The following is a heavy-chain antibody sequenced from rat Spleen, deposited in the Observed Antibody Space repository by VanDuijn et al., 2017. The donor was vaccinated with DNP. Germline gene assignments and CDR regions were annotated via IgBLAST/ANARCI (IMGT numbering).Heavy chain of an antibody. Sequence: WGWIRKFPGNKMEYIGHISYSGSTNYNPSLKSRISITRDTSKNHFFLQLNSVTTEDTATYYCARWTRYFDYWGQGVMVTVSS. J-gene: IGHJ2*01. CDR3: ARWTRYFDY. CDR2: ISYSGST. V-gene: IGHV3-1*01. D-gene: IGHD1-7*01.